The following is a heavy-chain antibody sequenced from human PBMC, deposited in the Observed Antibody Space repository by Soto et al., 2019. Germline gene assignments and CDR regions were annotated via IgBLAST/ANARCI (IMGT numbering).Heavy chain of an antibody. V-gene: IGHV1-18*01. CDR1: GYTFTSYD. CDR3: ARITAAASPYYYYVMDV. J-gene: IGHJ6*02. Sequence: ASVKVSCKASGYTFTSYDISWVRQAPGQGLEWMGWISAYNGNTNSAQKLQGRVTMTTDTSTSTAYMELRSLRSDDTAVYYCARITAAASPYYYYVMDVWVQGTTVTVSS. CDR2: ISAYNGNT. D-gene: IGHD6-13*01.